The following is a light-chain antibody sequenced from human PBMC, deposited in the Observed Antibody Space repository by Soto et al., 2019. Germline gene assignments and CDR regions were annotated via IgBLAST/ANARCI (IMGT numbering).Light chain of an antibody. J-gene: IGKJ1*01. Sequence: DIVMTQSPDFLAVSLGERATINCKSSQSLLYSSNNKNYLAWHQQKPGQPPKLLIYWASTRESGVPDRFSGSGSGADFTLTISSLQAEDVAVYYCQQYYSPPWTFGQGTKVEIK. V-gene: IGKV4-1*01. CDR1: QSLLYSSNNKNY. CDR2: WAS. CDR3: QQYYSPPWT.